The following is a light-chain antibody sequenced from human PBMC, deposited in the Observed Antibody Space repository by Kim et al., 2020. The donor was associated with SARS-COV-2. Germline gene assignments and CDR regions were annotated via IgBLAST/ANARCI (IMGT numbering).Light chain of an antibody. V-gene: IGLV3-1*01. CDR2: HDG. J-gene: IGLJ2*01. CDR1: KLGDKY. CDR3: QAWDSSTVV. Sequence: VSPGQTASITCSGYKLGDKYVYWYHQKPGQSPVLVIYHDGKRPSGIPERFSGSNSGNTATLTISGTQAMDEADYYCQAWDSSTVVFGGGTQLTVL.